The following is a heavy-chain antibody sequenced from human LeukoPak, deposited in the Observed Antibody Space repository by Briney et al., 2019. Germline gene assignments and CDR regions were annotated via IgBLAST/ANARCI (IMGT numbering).Heavy chain of an antibody. CDR3: ARAYGSGSSYHPDY. J-gene: IGHJ4*02. CDR2: MNPNSGNT. D-gene: IGHD3-10*01. CDR1: GYTFTSYD. Sequence: ASVKVSCKASGYTFTSYDINWVRQATGQGLEWMGWMNPNSGNTGYAQKFQGRVTMTRNTSISTACMGLSSLRSEDTAIYYCARAYGSGSSYHPDYWGQGTLVTVSS. V-gene: IGHV1-8*01.